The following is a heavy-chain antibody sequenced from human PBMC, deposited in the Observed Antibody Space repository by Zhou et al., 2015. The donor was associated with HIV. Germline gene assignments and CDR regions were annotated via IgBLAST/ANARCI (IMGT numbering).Heavy chain of an antibody. Sequence: QVQLVQSGTEVKKPGSSVKVSCKASGGSFSTDGISWVRQAPGQGLEWVGGIIPVFGTTKSAQKFQGRVTITADRSTSTAYMDLRSLRFEDTAVYYCARSNDYGDQAAGYWGQGTLVTVSS. V-gene: IGHV1-69*06. J-gene: IGHJ4*02. CDR2: IIPVFGTT. D-gene: IGHD4-17*01. CDR1: GGSFSTDG. CDR3: ARSNDYGDQAAGY.